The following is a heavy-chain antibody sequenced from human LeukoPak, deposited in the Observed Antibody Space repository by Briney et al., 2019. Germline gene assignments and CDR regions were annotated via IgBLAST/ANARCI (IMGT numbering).Heavy chain of an antibody. Sequence: SVKVSCKASGGTFSSYAISWVRQAPGQGLEWMGGIIPIFGTANYAQKFQGRVTITADKSTSTAYMELSSLRSEDTAVYYCARVHVVAATDNWFDPWGQGTLVTVSS. V-gene: IGHV1-69*06. CDR3: ARVHVVAATDNWFDP. J-gene: IGHJ5*02. D-gene: IGHD2-15*01. CDR2: IIPIFGTA. CDR1: GGTFSSYA.